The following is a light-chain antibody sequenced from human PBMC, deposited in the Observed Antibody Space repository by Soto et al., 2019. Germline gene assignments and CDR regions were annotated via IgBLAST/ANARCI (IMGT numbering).Light chain of an antibody. CDR3: MQALPLRT. CDR2: LGS. V-gene: IGKV2-28*01. CDR1: QSLLYSNGYNY. J-gene: IGKJ1*01. Sequence: DIVMTQSPLSLPVTPGEPASISCRSSQSLLYSNGYNYLDWYLQKPGQSPQLLIYLGSNRSSGVPDRFSGSGSGTDFTLKISRVEAEDVGIDYCMQALPLRTFGKGNKVEIK.